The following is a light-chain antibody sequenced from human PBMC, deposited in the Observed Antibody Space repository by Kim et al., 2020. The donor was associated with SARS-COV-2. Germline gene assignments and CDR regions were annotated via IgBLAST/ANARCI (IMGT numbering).Light chain of an antibody. CDR2: EVS. J-gene: IGLJ1*01. Sequence: HSVPSSCTGTSSAFVGYNRVSWYQHPPGTAPKLIIYEVSHRPSGVPDRFSGSQSGNTASLTISGLQAEDEADYYCTSYTSSNTYVFGSGTKVTVL. CDR3: TSYTSSNTYV. CDR1: SSAFVGYNR. V-gene: IGLV2-18*02.